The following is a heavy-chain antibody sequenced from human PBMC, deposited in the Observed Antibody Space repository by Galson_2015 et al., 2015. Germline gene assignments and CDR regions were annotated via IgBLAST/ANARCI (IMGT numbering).Heavy chain of an antibody. V-gene: IGHV3-53*01. J-gene: IGHJ4*02. Sequence: SLRLSCAASGFTVSSYYMSWVRQAPGKGLEWVSVIYSGGSTYYADSVKGRFTISRDNSKNTLYLQMNSLRAEDTAVYYCARDFGYGDYDYFDYWGQGTLVTVSS. CDR1: GFTVSSYY. CDR3: ARDFGYGDYDYFDY. CDR2: IYSGGST. D-gene: IGHD4-17*01.